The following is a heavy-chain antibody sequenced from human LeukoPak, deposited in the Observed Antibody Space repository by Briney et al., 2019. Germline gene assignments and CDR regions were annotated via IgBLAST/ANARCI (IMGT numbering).Heavy chain of an antibody. D-gene: IGHD6-19*01. Sequence: GGSLRLSCAASGFTFSSYWMHWVRHAPGKGLVWVSRINSDGSTTYYADSVKGRFTISRDNAKSTLYLQLNSLRAEDTAVYYCARDLTTYSSGAFDIWGQGTMVTVSS. V-gene: IGHV3-74*01. CDR3: ARDLTTYSSGAFDI. CDR1: GFTFSSYW. J-gene: IGHJ3*02. CDR2: INSDGSTT.